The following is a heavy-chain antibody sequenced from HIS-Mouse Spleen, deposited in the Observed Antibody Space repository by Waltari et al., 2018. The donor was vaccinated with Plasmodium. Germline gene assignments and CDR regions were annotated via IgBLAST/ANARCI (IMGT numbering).Heavy chain of an antibody. Sequence: QLQLQESGPGLVKPSETLSLTCTVSGGSISSSSYYWGWIRQPPGKGLEWIGSIYYSGHTHYNPALKSRVTISVDTAKNQFSRKLSSVTAADTAVYYCASSKRQWLVLWEYFQHWGQGTLVTVSS. D-gene: IGHD6-19*01. J-gene: IGHJ1*01. V-gene: IGHV4-39*07. CDR2: IYYSGHT. CDR1: GGSISSSSYY. CDR3: ASSKRQWLVLWEYFQH.